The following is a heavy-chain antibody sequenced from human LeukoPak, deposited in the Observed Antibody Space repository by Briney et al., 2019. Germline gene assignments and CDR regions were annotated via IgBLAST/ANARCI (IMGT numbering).Heavy chain of an antibody. D-gene: IGHD1-20*01. Sequence: PGRSLRLSCAASGFTFSDYYMSWIRQAPGKGLEWVSYISSSGSTIYYADSVKGRFTISRDNAKNSLYLQMNSPRAEDTAVYYCARAPNWNDVSFDYWGQGTLVTVSS. V-gene: IGHV3-11*01. CDR3: ARAPNWNDVSFDY. J-gene: IGHJ4*02. CDR1: GFTFSDYY. CDR2: ISSSGSTI.